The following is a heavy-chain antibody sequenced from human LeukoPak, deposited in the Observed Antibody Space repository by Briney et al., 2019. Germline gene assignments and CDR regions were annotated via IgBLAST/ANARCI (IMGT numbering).Heavy chain of an antibody. J-gene: IGHJ5*02. Sequence: SETLSLTCTVSGGSISSYYWSWIRQPPGKGLEWIGYIYYSGSTNYNPSLKSRVTISVDTSKNQFSLKPSSVTAADTAVYYCAREGGRGWFDPWGQGTLVTVSS. CDR2: IYYSGST. D-gene: IGHD1-26*01. CDR1: GGSISSYY. CDR3: AREGGRGWFDP. V-gene: IGHV4-59*01.